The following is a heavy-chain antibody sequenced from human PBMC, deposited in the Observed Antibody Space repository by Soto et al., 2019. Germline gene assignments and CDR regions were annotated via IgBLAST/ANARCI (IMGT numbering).Heavy chain of an antibody. CDR3: ARGWSGVVPGAVGRHYWFDP. D-gene: IGHD2-2*01. J-gene: IGHJ5*02. Sequence: QVQLVQSGAEVKKPGSSVKVSCEASGGTFSSYSFSWVRQAPGQGLEWMGRVIPILGMANYAQKFHGRVTITRENTTSTVYMELSMLRTEDTAVYYCARGWSGVVPGAVGRHYWFDPWGQGTLVTVSS. CDR2: VIPILGMA. V-gene: IGHV1-69*02. CDR1: GGTFSSYS.